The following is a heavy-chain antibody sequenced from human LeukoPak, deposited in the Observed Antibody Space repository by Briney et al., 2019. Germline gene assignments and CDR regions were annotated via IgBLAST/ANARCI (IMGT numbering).Heavy chain of an antibody. Sequence: PSQTLSLTYTVSGGSISSGGYYWSWIRQPPGKGLEWIGYIYHSGSTYYNPSLKSRVTISVDRSKNQFSLKLSSVTAADTAVYYCARCVVVVPAAMLGAFDIWGQGTMVTVSS. CDR3: ARCVVVVPAAMLGAFDI. V-gene: IGHV4-30-2*01. J-gene: IGHJ3*02. D-gene: IGHD2-2*01. CDR1: GGSISSGGYY. CDR2: IYHSGST.